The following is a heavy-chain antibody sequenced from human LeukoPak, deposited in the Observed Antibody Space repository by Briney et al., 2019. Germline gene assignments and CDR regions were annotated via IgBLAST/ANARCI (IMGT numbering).Heavy chain of an antibody. CDR1: GFIFSNYG. V-gene: IGHV3-30*02. D-gene: IGHD2-2*01. Sequence: GGSLRLSCAASGFIFSNYGMHWVRQAPGKGLEWAAYIRHDGIDNFYEDSVKGRFTISRDNAKSSLFLQMNSPRAEDTAVYYCARAPDFVVVPASDLWGQGTLVTVSS. J-gene: IGHJ4*02. CDR2: IRHDGIDN. CDR3: ARAPDFVVVPASDL.